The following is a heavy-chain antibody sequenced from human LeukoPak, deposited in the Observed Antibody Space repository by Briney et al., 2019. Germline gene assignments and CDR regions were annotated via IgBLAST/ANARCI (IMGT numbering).Heavy chain of an antibody. J-gene: IGHJ5*02. CDR1: GFTFSSYD. D-gene: IGHD4-23*01. Sequence: GTSLTLSCAASGFTFSSYDMSWGRQAPGKGLEWVSSIRGSDRSTYYADSVKGRFTISKDNSKNTLYLQMNSLRAEDTAVYYCAKSKSIPPDYGGNSEFDPWGQGTLVTVSS. CDR2: IRGSDRST. V-gene: IGHV3-23*01. CDR3: AKSKSIPPDYGGNSEFDP.